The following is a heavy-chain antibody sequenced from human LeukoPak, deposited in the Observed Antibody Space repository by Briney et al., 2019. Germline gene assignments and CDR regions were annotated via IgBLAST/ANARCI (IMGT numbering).Heavy chain of an antibody. V-gene: IGHV3-21*04. CDR3: AKRRGLELLYYYYMDV. D-gene: IGHD1-7*01. Sequence: GGSLRLSCAASGFTFSSYSMNWVRQAPGEGLEWVSSISSSNNYIYYADSVKGRFTISRDNAKNSLYLQMNSLRAEDTAVYYCAKRRGLELLYYYYMDVWGKGTTVTVSS. CDR1: GFTFSSYS. CDR2: ISSSNNYI. J-gene: IGHJ6*03.